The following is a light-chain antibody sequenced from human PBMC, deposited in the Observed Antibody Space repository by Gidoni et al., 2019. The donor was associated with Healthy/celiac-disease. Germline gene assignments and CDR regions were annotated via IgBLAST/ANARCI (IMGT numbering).Light chain of an antibody. CDR2: QDS. CDR3: QAWDSSPVV. Sequence: SYALPQPPSVSVSPGQTASITCSGDQLGDKYACWYQQKPGQSPVLGIYQDSKRPSGIPERFYGSNSGNTATLTISGTQAMDEADYYCQAWDSSPVVFGGGTKLTVL. J-gene: IGLJ2*01. V-gene: IGLV3-1*01. CDR1: QLGDKY.